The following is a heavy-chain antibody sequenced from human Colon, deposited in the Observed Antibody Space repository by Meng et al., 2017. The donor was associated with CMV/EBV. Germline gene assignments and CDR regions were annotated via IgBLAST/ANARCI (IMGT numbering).Heavy chain of an antibody. V-gene: IGHV4-59*01. D-gene: IGHD2-21*01. CDR2: VSYKGGA. CDR3: ARDKGSFGGDPLGHFDY. Sequence: SETLSLTCTVSGGSIATYYWNWIRQPPGKGLEWIGYVSYKGGANHNPSPKGRVTVSLDTSKNQLSLRMTSVTAVDTAVYYCARDKGSFGGDPLGHFDYWGQGTLVTVSS. J-gene: IGHJ4*02. CDR1: GGSIATYY.